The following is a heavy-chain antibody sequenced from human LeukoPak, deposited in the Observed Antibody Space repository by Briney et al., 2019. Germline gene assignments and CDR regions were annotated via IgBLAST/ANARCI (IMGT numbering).Heavy chain of an antibody. D-gene: IGHD6-13*01. J-gene: IGHJ4*02. Sequence: GGSLRLSCAASGFTFSNYWMSWDRQAPGKGLEFMANIKEAGSEKYYVDSVKGRFTISRDNDKNSVHLQMNNLRAEDTAVYYCARGGGMRSWYDFDYWGQGILVTVSS. CDR1: GFTFSNYW. CDR2: IKEAGSEK. CDR3: ARGGGMRSWYDFDY. V-gene: IGHV3-7*04.